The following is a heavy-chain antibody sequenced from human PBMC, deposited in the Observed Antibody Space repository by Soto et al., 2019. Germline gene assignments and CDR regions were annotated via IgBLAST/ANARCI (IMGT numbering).Heavy chain of an antibody. CDR2: ISGSGGST. Sequence: TGGSLRLSCAASGFTFSSYAMSWVRQAPGKGLEWVSAISGSGGSTYYADSVKGRFTISRDNSKNTLYLQMNSLRAEDTAVYYCARVHTTGTTGCDYWGQGTLVTVSS. CDR1: GFTFSSYA. CDR3: ARVHTTGTTGCDY. D-gene: IGHD1-1*01. J-gene: IGHJ4*02. V-gene: IGHV3-23*01.